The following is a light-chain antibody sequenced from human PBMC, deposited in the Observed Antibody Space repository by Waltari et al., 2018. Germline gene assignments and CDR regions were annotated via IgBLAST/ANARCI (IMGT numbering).Light chain of an antibody. CDR3: CSYAGSYTFGV. J-gene: IGLJ2*01. CDR1: SSDVGGYNY. V-gene: IGLV2-11*01. CDR2: EIN. Sequence: QSALTQPRSVSGSPGQSVTISCTGTSSDVGGYNYVSWYHKLPGKAPKLIIYEINRRPSGFPGRFSGSTSGNTASLTISGLQAGDEADYYCCSYAGSYTFGVFGGGTKVTVL.